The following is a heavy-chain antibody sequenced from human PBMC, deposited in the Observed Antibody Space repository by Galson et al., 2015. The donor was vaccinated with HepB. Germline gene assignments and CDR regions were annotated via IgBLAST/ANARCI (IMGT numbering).Heavy chain of an antibody. CDR3: ARRISLVRGIITKPDYYYGMDV. CDR2: INQDGSSK. Sequence: SLRLSCAASGFTFSSYNMHRVRQAPGKGLEWVAHINQDGSSKYYVDSVKGRFTISRDNAKDSVYLQLDSLRAEDTAVYYCARRISLVRGIITKPDYYYGMDVWGQGTTVTVAS. V-gene: IGHV3-7*03. J-gene: IGHJ6*02. CDR1: GFTFSSYN. D-gene: IGHD3-10*01.